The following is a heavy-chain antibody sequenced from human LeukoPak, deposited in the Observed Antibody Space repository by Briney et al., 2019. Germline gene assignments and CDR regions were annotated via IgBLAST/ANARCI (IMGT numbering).Heavy chain of an antibody. Sequence: PSETLSLTCTVSGGPISSYYWSWVRQPPGKGLEWIGYIDYTGSTNYNPSLKSRVTISVDTSKNQFSLKLSSVTAADTVVYYCARDETDEGTIAVAGPPVDWGQGTLVTVSS. J-gene: IGHJ4*02. D-gene: IGHD6-19*01. CDR3: ARDETDEGTIAVAGPPVD. V-gene: IGHV4-59*01. CDR1: GGPISSYY. CDR2: IDYTGST.